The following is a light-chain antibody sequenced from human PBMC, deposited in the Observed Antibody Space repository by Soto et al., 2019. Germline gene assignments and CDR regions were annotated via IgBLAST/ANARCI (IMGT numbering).Light chain of an antibody. CDR3: AAWDDSLSGSWV. CDR2: NNY. J-gene: IGLJ3*02. Sequence: QSVLTQPPSASGTPGQRVTISCSGSSSNIGTNTANWYQQLPGTAPKLLIYNNYQRPSGVPDRFSGSKSGTSASLAISGLQSEDEAVYYCAAWDDSLSGSWVFGGGTKVTVL. CDR1: SSNIGTNT. V-gene: IGLV1-44*01.